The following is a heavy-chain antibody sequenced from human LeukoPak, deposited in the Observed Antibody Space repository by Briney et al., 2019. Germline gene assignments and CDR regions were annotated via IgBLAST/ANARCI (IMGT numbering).Heavy chain of an antibody. CDR3: AGGTYYDFWSGYPYYYGMDV. V-gene: IGHV3-48*01. J-gene: IGHJ6*02. Sequence: GGSLRLSCAASGFTSSSYSMNWVRQAPGKGLEWVSYIGSSSSTIYYADSVKGRFTISRDNAKNSLYLQMNSLRAEDTAVYYCAGGTYYDFWSGYPYYYGMDVWGQGTTVTVSS. CDR1: GFTSSSYS. CDR2: IGSSSSTI. D-gene: IGHD3-3*01.